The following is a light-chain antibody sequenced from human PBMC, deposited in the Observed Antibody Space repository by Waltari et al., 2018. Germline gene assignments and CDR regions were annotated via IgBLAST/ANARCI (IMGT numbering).Light chain of an antibody. V-gene: IGKV3-15*01. CDR3: QQYNNWPGT. Sequence: EIVMTQSPATLSVSPGERATLSCRASQSVSSNLAWYQQKPGQAPRLLIYGASTRATGIPARFSGSGSGTEFTLTISSLQSEDFVVYSCQQYNNWPGTFGQGTKVEIK. J-gene: IGKJ1*01. CDR1: QSVSSN. CDR2: GAS.